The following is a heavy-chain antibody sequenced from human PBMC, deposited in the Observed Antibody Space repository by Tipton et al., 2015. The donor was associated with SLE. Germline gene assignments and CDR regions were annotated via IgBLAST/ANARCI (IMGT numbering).Heavy chain of an antibody. D-gene: IGHD3-10*01. CDR3: ARRRGSGRSFDY. V-gene: IGHV4-34*01. J-gene: IGHJ4*02. CDR2: INHSGST. CDR1: GGSFSGYY. Sequence: GLVKPSETLSLTCAVYGGSFSGYYWSWIRQPPGKGLEWIGEINHSGSTNYNPSLKSRVTISVDTSKNQFSLKLSSVTAADTAVYYCARRRGSGRSFDYWGQGTLVTVSS.